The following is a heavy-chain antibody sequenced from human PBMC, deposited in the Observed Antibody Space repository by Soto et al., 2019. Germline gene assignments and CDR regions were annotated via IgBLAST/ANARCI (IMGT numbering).Heavy chain of an antibody. CDR3: VREMQLWRLDS. Sequence: EVQLVESGGGLVQPGESLRLSCAASGLTFRSYWMHWVRQAPGKGLVWVSRINTDGSVAKYVDSVKGRFTISRDNAKNTLYLHMKSLRAEDTAVYYCVREMQLWRLDSGGQGTLVTVSS. D-gene: IGHD2-21*01. J-gene: IGHJ4*02. CDR2: INTDGSVA. V-gene: IGHV3-74*03. CDR1: GLTFRSYW.